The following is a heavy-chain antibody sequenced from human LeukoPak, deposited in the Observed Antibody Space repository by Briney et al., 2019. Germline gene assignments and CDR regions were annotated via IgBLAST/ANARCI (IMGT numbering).Heavy chain of an antibody. CDR2: ISAYNGNT. CDR3: AREYHYDSSGYPSGGGYFDY. CDR1: GYTFTSYG. V-gene: IGHV1-18*01. D-gene: IGHD3-22*01. J-gene: IGHJ4*02. Sequence: ASVKVSCKASGYTFTSYGISWVRQAPGQGLEWVGWISAYNGNTNYAQKLQGRVTMTTDTSTSTAYMELRSLRSDDTAVYYCAREYHYDSSGYPSGGGYFDYWGQGTLVTVSS.